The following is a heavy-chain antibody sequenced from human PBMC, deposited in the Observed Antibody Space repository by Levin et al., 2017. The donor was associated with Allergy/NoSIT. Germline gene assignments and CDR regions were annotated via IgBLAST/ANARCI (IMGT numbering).Heavy chain of an antibody. CDR3: AREGGRAFRY. CDR1: GGSISSGSYY. J-gene: IGHJ4*02. Sequence: PSETLSLTCTVSGGSISSGSYYWSWIRQPAGKGLEWIGRIYTSGSTNYNPSLKSRVTISVDTSKNQFSLKLSSVTAADTAVYYCAREGGRAFRYWGQGTLVTVSS. V-gene: IGHV4-61*02. CDR2: IYTSGST. D-gene: IGHD2/OR15-2a*01.